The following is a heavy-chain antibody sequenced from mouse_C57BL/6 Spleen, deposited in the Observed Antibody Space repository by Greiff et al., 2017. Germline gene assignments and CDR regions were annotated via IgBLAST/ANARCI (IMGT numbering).Heavy chain of an antibody. D-gene: IGHD1-1*01. V-gene: IGHV14-2*01. J-gene: IGHJ4*01. CDR1: GFNIKDYY. CDR2: IDPEDGDT. Sequence: VQLQQSGAELVKPGASVKLSCTASGFNIKDYYMHWVKQRTEQGLEWIGRIDPEDGDTKYAPKFQGKATITADTSSNTAYLQLSSLTSEDTAVYYCARCYGSSYALDYWGQGTSVTVSS. CDR3: ARCYGSSYALDY.